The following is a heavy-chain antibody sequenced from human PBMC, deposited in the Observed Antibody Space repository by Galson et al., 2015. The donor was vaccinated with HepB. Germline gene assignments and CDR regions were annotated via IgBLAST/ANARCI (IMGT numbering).Heavy chain of an antibody. D-gene: IGHD2-2*01. CDR2: IWYDGGNK. J-gene: IGHJ6*02. V-gene: IGHV3-33*01. CDR1: GFTFSTYG. CDR3: ARSIGYCGSTSCVYSGYYYYIMDV. Sequence: SLRLSCAASGFTFSTYGMHWVRQAPGKGLEWVAVIWYDGGNKYYADSVKGRFTIFRDNSKNTLYLQMNSLRAEDTAVYYCARSIGYCGSTSCVYSGYYYYIMDVWGQGTTVTVSS.